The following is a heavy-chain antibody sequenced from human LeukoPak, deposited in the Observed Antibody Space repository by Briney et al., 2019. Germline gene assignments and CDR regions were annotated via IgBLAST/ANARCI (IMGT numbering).Heavy chain of an antibody. CDR2: IYYSGST. J-gene: IGHJ4*02. CDR1: GGSISSYY. V-gene: IGHV4-59*12. CDR3: ARSSGVAGHFDY. D-gene: IGHD6-19*01. Sequence: PSETLSLTCTVSGGSISSYYWSWIRQPPGKGLEWIGYIYYSGSTNYNPSLKSRVTMSVDTSKNQFSLKLSSVTAADTAVYYCARSSGVAGHFDYWGQGTLVTVSS.